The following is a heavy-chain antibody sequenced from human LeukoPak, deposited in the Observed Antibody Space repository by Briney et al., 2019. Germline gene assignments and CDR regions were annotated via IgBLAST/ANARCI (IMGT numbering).Heavy chain of an antibody. D-gene: IGHD3-22*01. V-gene: IGHV3-30*02. J-gene: IGHJ4*02. CDR3: AKDSYYYDSSGYHY. CDR1: GFTSSSYG. Sequence: GGSLRLSCAASGFTSSSYGMHWVRQAPGKGLEWVAFIRYDGSNKYYADSVKGRFTISRDNSKNTLYLQMNSLRAEDTAVYYCAKDSYYYDSSGYHYWGQGTLVTVSS. CDR2: IRYDGSNK.